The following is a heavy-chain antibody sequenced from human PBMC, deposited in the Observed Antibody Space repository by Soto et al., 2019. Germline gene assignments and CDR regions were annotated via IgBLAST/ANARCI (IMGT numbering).Heavy chain of an antibody. J-gene: IGHJ3*02. CDR3: ARPDQHPNYDYIWGTTSNEEGAFDI. V-gene: IGHV4-39*01. D-gene: IGHD3-16*01. CDR2: IYYSGST. CDR1: GGSISSSSYY. Sequence: QLQLQESGPGLVKPSETLSLTCTVSGGSISSSSYYWGWIRQPPGKGLEWIGSIYYSGSTYYNPSLKSRVTISVDTSKNQFSLKLSSVTAADTAVYYCARPDQHPNYDYIWGTTSNEEGAFDIWGQGTMVTVSS.